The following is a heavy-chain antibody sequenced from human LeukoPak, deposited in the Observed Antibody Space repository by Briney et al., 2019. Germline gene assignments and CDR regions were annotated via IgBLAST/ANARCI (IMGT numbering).Heavy chain of an antibody. J-gene: IGHJ4*02. CDR1: RFTFSSYA. CDR3: AKAREWLLYHNYFDY. V-gene: IGHV3-23*01. Sequence: GGSLRLSCAASRFTFSSYAMSWVRQAPGKGLEWVSAISGSGGSTYYADSVKGRFTISRDNSKNTLYLQMNSLRAEDTAVYYCAKAREWLLYHNYFDYWGQGTLVTVSS. CDR2: ISGSGGST. D-gene: IGHD3-3*01.